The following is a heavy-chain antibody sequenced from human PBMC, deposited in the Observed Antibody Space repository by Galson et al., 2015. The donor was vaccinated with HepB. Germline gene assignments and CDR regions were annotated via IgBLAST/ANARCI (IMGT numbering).Heavy chain of an antibody. CDR3: ARKGSGWAFDI. V-gene: IGHV1-46*01. CDR1: GYIFTNYY. J-gene: IGHJ3*02. D-gene: IGHD1-1*01. CDR2: INPDSGTT. Sequence: SVKVSCKASGYIFTNYYIHWVRQAPGQGPEWMGIINPDSGTTTYAQKFQGRVTMTRHTSTTMVYMELSSLRSEDTAVYYCARKGSGWAFDIWGQGTMVTVSS.